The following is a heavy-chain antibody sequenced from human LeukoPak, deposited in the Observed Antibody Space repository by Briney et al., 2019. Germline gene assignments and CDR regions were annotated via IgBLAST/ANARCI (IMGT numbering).Heavy chain of an antibody. D-gene: IGHD3-16*01. J-gene: IGHJ6*03. CDR2: INTDGSST. CDR1: GFTFSNYW. Sequence: QAGGSLRLSCAASGFTFSNYWMHWVRQAPGKGLVWVSRINTDGSSTNYADSVKGRFTISRDNAKNTVYLQMNSLRAEDTAVYYCSNGAFRLYYIDGLGKGTTVTVSS. CDR3: SNGAFRLYYIDG. V-gene: IGHV3-74*01.